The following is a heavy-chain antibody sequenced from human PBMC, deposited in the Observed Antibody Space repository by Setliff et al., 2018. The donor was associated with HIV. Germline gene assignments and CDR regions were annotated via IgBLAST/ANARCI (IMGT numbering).Heavy chain of an antibody. CDR2: GFHSGTT. CDR3: ARDMTYYYDTSGSFGWFDP. V-gene: IGHV4-39*07. CDR1: GGSISSSSYY. Sequence: LSLTCTVSGGSISSSSYYWGWIRQSPGKGLEWIGSGFHSGTTYYNPSLKSRVTISVDTSKNQLSLTVNSVTAADTAVYYCARDMTYYYDTSGSFGWFDPWGQGTLVTVSS. D-gene: IGHD3-22*01. J-gene: IGHJ5*02.